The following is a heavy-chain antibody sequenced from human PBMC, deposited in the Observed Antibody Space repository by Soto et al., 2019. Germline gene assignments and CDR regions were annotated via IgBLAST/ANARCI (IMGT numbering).Heavy chain of an antibody. D-gene: IGHD6-25*01. V-gene: IGHV5-51*01. CDR1: GYSFTSYW. Sequence: PGESLKISCKGSGYSFTSYWIGWVRQMPGKGLEWMGIIYPGDSDTKYSPSFQGQVTISADKSISTAYLQWSSLKASDTAMYYCARQGLDGSVWDGMDVWGQGTTVTVSS. CDR3: ARQGLDGSVWDGMDV. J-gene: IGHJ6*02. CDR2: IYPGDSDT.